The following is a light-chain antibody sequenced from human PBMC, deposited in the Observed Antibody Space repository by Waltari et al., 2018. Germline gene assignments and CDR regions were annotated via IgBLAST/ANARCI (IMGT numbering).Light chain of an antibody. CDR3: MQGIHIPSFT. CDR2: EFS. CDR1: QSLLHSDGKTY. Sequence: DIEMTQTPLSLSVTPEQPASISCKSSQSLLHSDGKTYLYCYLQKPGQSPQLLIYEFSSRFSGGPDRFSGRGSGKDFNLKISRVVAEDVGVYSCMQGIHIPSFTFGPGTKVDIK. J-gene: IGKJ3*01. V-gene: IGKV2-29*02.